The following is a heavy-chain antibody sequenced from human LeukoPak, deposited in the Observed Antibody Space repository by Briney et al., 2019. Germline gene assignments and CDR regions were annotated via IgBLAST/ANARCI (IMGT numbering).Heavy chain of an antibody. CDR1: GYSISTGYY. CDR3: ARWVNNYYYYYIDV. J-gene: IGHJ6*03. V-gene: IGHV4-38-2*02. CDR2: IYHSGST. Sequence: SETLSLTCTVSGYSISTGYYWGWIRQPPGKGLEWIGYIYHSGSTNYNPSFKSRVTMSVDTSKNQFSLKLTSVTAADTAVYYCARWVNNYYYYYIDVWGKGTTVTVSS.